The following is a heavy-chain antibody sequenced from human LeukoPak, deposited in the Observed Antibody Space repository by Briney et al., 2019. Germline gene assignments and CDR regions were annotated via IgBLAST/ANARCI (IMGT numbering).Heavy chain of an antibody. J-gene: IGHJ4*02. CDR3: ARDVITMVRGVTYYFDY. CDR2: INSDGSST. V-gene: IGHV3-74*01. Sequence: PGGSLRLSCAASGFTFSSYWMHWVRQVPGKGPVWVSRINSDGSSTNYADSVKGRFTISRDNAKNTLYLQMNSLRAEDTAVYYCARDVITMVRGVTYYFDYWGQGTLVTVSS. D-gene: IGHD3-10*01. CDR1: GFTFSSYW.